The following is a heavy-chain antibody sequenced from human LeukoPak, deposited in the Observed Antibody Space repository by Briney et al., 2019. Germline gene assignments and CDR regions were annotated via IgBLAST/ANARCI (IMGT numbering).Heavy chain of an antibody. V-gene: IGHV4-39*01. J-gene: IGHJ5*02. D-gene: IGHD3-10*01. CDR3: ARHPALDYYGSGSYYYGWFNP. CDR2: IYYSGST. Sequence: SETLSLTCTVSGGSISSSSYYWGWIRQPPGKGLEWIGSIYYSGSTYYNPSLKSRVTISVDTSKNQFSLKLSSVTAADTAVYYCARHPALDYYGSGSYYYGWFNPWGQGTLVTVSS. CDR1: GGSISSSSYY.